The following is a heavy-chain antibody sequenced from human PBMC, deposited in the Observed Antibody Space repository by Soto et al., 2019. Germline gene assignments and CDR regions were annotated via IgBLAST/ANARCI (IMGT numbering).Heavy chain of an antibody. CDR2: IYPGDSDT. D-gene: IGHD3-16*01. J-gene: IGHJ4*02. V-gene: IGHV5-51*01. Sequence: YWIGWVRQMPGKGLEWMGIIYPGDSDTRYSPSFQGQVTISADKSITTAYLQWSSLKASDTAMYYCVKNGGAWHAGDFWGQGTRVTVSS. CDR3: VKNGGAWHAGDF. CDR1: YW.